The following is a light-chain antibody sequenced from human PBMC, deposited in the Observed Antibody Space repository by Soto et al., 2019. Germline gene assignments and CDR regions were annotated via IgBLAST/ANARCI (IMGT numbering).Light chain of an antibody. CDR3: QQYGSLSWT. J-gene: IGKJ1*01. V-gene: IGKV3-20*01. CDR2: GAS. CDR1: QSVSSSY. Sequence: EIVLTQSPGTLSLSPGERATLSCRASQSVSSSYLAWYQQKPGQAPRLLIHGASTRATGVPDRFSGSGSGTDFTLTTSRLEPEDFAVYHCQQYGSLSWTFGQGTKV.